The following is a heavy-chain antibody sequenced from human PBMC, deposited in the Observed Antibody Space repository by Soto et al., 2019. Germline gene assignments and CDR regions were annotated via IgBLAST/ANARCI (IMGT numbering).Heavy chain of an antibody. J-gene: IGHJ5*02. V-gene: IGHV3-15*01. CDR3: TTGAYYYGS. CDR1: EFTFTNAG. Sequence: EVQLVESGGGLVKPGGSLRLSCAASEFTFTNAGMSWVRQAPGKGLEWVGRIKSITDGGTTDYAAPVKGRFTISRDDSKNTLYLQTDSPKTEDTAVYYCTTGAYYYGSWGQGTLVTVSS. D-gene: IGHD3-10*01. CDR2: IKSITDGGTT.